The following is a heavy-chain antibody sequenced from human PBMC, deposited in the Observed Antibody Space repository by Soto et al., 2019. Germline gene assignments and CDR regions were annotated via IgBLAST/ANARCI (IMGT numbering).Heavy chain of an antibody. CDR1: GFSIPISIYY. V-gene: IGHV4-39*01. J-gene: IGHJ6*02. D-gene: IGHD5-18*01. Sequence: GTLSLIFTISGFSIPISIYYWAWIDEPPGKGLEWIGSIYYSGSTYYNPSLKSRVTISVDTSKNQSSLKLSSVTAADTAVYYCARHEDTAMVIPYYYGMDVWGQGTTVT. CDR2: IYYSGST. CDR3: ARHEDTAMVIPYYYGMDV.